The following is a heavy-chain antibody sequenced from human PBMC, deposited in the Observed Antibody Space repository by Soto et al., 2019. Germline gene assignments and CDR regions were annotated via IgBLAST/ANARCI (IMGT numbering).Heavy chain of an antibody. CDR3: ARDHYYDSSGYYYFWNYYGMDV. Sequence: GGSLRLSCAASGFTFSSYAMHWVRQAPGKGLEWVAVISYDGSNKYYADSVKGRFTISRDNSKNTLYLQMNSLRAEDTAVYYCARDHYYDSSGYYYFWNYYGMDVWGQGTTVTVSS. D-gene: IGHD3-22*01. CDR1: GFTFSSYA. V-gene: IGHV3-30-3*01. J-gene: IGHJ6*02. CDR2: ISYDGSNK.